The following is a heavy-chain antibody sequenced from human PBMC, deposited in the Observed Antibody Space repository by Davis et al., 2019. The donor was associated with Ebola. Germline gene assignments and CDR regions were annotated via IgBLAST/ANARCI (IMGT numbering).Heavy chain of an antibody. CDR3: ARQDGYSGSCFDY. V-gene: IGHV4-34*01. J-gene: IGHJ4*02. D-gene: IGHD1-26*01. CDR2: IYHSGST. Sequence: SETLSLTCAVYGGSFSGYYWSWIRQPPGKGLEWIGEIYHSGSTNYNPSLKSRVTISVDKSKNQFSLKLSSVTAADTAVYYCARQDGYSGSCFDYWGQGTLVTVSS. CDR1: GGSFSGYY.